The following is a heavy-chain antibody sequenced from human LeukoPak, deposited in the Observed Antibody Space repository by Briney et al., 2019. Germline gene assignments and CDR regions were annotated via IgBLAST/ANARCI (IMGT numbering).Heavy chain of an antibody. Sequence: SETLSLTCTVSGGSISSYYWSWVRQPPGKGLEWIGYIYYSANTNYNPSLTSRVTISLDTSENQFSLNLSSVTAADTAVYYCARVPSGDYVDSWGQGTLVTVSS. D-gene: IGHD4-17*01. CDR2: IYYSANT. CDR1: GGSISSYY. CDR3: ARVPSGDYVDS. V-gene: IGHV4-59*01. J-gene: IGHJ4*02.